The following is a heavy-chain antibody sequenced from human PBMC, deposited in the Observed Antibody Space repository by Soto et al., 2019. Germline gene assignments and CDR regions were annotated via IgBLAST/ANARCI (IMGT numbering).Heavy chain of an antibody. Sequence: QVQLVESGGGVVQPGRSLRLSCAASGFTFSSYGMHWVRQAPGKGLEWVAVISYDGSNKYYADSVKGRFTISGDNSKNTRYLQMNSLRAEDTAVYYCAKDLLRPGRAYGMDVWGQGTTVTVSS. J-gene: IGHJ6*02. CDR3: AKDLLRPGRAYGMDV. CDR2: ISYDGSNK. V-gene: IGHV3-30*18. CDR1: GFTFSSYG.